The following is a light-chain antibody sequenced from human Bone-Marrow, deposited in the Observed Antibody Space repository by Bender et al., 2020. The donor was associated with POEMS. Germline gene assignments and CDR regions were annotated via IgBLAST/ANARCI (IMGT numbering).Light chain of an antibody. CDR1: GSDIGAGYD. J-gene: IGLJ1*01. CDR3: HCRDSSGHV. CDR2: ADS. Sequence: QSVLTQPPSVSGAPGQRVTISCAGSGSDIGAGYDVHWYQQLPGAVPKLLISADSNRPSGVPDRFSGSTSGDTAALTITGAQAEDEADYYCHCRDSSGHVFGTGTKVTV. V-gene: IGLV1-40*01.